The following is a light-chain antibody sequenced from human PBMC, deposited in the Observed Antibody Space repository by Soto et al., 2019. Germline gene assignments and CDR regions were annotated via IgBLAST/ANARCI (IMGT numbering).Light chain of an antibody. Sequence: DIQMTQSPSSLSASVGDRVTITCRASQGISNSLVWYQQKPGKVPKLLIYAASTLQSGGPSRFSGSGSGTDFTLTISGLQPEDVATYYCQKHDTAPLTFGQGTRVEIK. V-gene: IGKV1-27*01. CDR2: AAS. CDR3: QKHDTAPLT. J-gene: IGKJ5*01. CDR1: QGISNS.